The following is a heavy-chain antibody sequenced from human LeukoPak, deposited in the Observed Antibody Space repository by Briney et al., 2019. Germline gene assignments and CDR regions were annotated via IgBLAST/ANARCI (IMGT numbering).Heavy chain of an antibody. V-gene: IGHV4-30-4*08. CDR1: GGSISSGDYY. J-gene: IGHJ4*02. D-gene: IGHD3-3*01. Sequence: PSETLSLTCTVSGGSISSGDYYWSWIRQPPGKGLEWIGYIYYSGSTYYNPSLKSRVTISVDTSKNQFSLKLSSVTAADTAVYYCARDFSLEWLYFDYWGQGTLVTVSS. CDR2: IYYSGST. CDR3: ARDFSLEWLYFDY.